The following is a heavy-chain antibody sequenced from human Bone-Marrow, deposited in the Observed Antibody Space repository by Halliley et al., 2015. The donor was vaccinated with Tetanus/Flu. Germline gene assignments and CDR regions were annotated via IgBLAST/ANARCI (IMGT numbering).Heavy chain of an antibody. J-gene: IGHJ5*02. V-gene: IGHV4-59*01. CDR3: ARAPYTYYYDSSGYLPWFDP. D-gene: IGHD3-22*01. CDR2: GST. Sequence: GSTNYTPSLTSRVTILVDRSKNQFSLKLSSVTTADTAVYYCARAPYTYYYDSSGYLPWFDPWGQGTLVTVSS.